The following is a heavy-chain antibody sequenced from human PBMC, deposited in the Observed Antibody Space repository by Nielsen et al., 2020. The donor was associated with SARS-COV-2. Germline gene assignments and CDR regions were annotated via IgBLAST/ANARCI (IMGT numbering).Heavy chain of an antibody. D-gene: IGHD6-19*01. CDR1: GFTFSSYA. CDR2: IYSGGSST. V-gene: IGHV3-23*03. J-gene: IGHJ4*02. CDR3: AKQAVAGSFDY. Sequence: GGSLRLSCAASGFTFSSYAMSRVRQAPGKGLEWVSVIYSGGSSTYYADSVKGRFTISRDNSKNTLYLQMNSLRAEDTAVYYCAKQAVAGSFDYWGQGTLVTVSS.